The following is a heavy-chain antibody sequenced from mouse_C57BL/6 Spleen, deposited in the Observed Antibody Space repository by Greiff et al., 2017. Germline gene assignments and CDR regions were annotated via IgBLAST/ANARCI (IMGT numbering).Heavy chain of an antibody. D-gene: IGHD2-4*01. V-gene: IGHV5-9-1*02. CDR3: TREYDYDGFAY. J-gene: IGHJ3*01. Sequence: EVQLVESGEGLVKPGGSLKLSCAASGFTFSSYAMSWVRQTPEKRLAWVAYISSGGDYIYYADTVKGRFTIPRDKARNTLYLQMSSLKSEDTAMYYCTREYDYDGFAYWGQGTLVTVSA. CDR2: ISSGGDYI. CDR1: GFTFSSYA.